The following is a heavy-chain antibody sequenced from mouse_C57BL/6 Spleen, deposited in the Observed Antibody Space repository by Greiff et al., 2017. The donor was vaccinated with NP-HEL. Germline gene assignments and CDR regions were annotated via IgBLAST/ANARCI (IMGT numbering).Heavy chain of an antibody. V-gene: IGHV1-82*01. CDR1: GYAFSSSW. CDR2: IYPGDGDT. Sequence: VQLQESGPELVKPGASVKISCKASGYAFSSSWMNWVKQRPGKGLEWIGRIYPGDGDTNYNGKFKGKATLTADKSSSTAYMQLSSLTSEDSAVYFCARRGFAYWGQGTLVTVAA. J-gene: IGHJ3*01. CDR3: ARRGFAY.